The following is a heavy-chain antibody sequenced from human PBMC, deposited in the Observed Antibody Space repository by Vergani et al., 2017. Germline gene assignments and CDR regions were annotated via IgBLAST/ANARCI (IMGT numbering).Heavy chain of an antibody. V-gene: IGHV1-18*01. CDR3: AGDGETYYDFWSGYSVRGDRFDY. CDR1: GYTFTSYG. J-gene: IGHJ4*02. D-gene: IGHD3-3*01. Sequence: QVQLVQSGAEVKKPGASVKVSCKASGYTFTSYGISWVRQAPGQGLEWMGWISAYNGNTNYAQKLQGRVTMTTDTSTSTAYMELRSLRSDDTAVYYCAGDGETYYDFWSGYSVRGDRFDYWGQGTLVTVSS. CDR2: ISAYNGNT.